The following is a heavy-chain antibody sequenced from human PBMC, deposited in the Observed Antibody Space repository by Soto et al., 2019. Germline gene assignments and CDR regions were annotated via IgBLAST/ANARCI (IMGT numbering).Heavy chain of an antibody. V-gene: IGHV4-39*01. CDR1: GGSISSSSYY. CDR2: IYYSGST. D-gene: IGHD3-3*01. Sequence: SETLSLTCTVSGGSISSSSYYWGWIRQPPGKGLEWIGSIYYSGSTYYNPSLKSRVTISVGTSKNQFSLKLSSVTAADTAVYYCARRIRFLEWLLSQPYYYYGMDVWGQGTTVTVSS. CDR3: ARRIRFLEWLLSQPYYYYGMDV. J-gene: IGHJ6*02.